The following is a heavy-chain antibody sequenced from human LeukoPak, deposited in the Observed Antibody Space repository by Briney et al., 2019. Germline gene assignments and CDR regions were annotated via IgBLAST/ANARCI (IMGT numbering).Heavy chain of an antibody. Sequence: ASVKVSCKASGGTFSSYAISWVRQAPGQGLEWMGRIIPILGIANYAQKFQGRVMITADKSTSTAYMELSSLRSEDTAVYYCARDSGYDILTGRDWGQGTLVTVSS. CDR2: IIPILGIA. CDR1: GGTFSSYA. V-gene: IGHV1-69*04. J-gene: IGHJ4*02. CDR3: ARDSGYDILTGRD. D-gene: IGHD3-9*01.